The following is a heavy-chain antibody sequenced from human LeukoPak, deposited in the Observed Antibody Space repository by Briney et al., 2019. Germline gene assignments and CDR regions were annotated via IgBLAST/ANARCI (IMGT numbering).Heavy chain of an antibody. D-gene: IGHD2-21*01. V-gene: IGHV3-30*04. CDR3: AKDLLSQVNYYYYYGMDV. Sequence: GGSLRLSCAASGFTFSSYAMHWVRQAPGKGLEWVAVISYDGSNKYYADSVKGRFTISRDNSKNTLYLQMNSLRAEDTAVYYCAKDLLSQVNYYYYYGMDVWGKGTTVTVSS. J-gene: IGHJ6*04. CDR1: GFTFSSYA. CDR2: ISYDGSNK.